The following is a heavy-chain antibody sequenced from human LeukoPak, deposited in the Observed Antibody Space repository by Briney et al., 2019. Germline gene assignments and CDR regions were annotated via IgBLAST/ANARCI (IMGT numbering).Heavy chain of an antibody. CDR3: ARERYTAYGNFDY. V-gene: IGHV1-2*02. CDR1: GYTFTSHP. J-gene: IGHJ4*02. CDR2: INPNSGDT. D-gene: IGHD5-12*01. Sequence: ASVKVSCKASGYTFTSHPMHWVRQAPGQGLEWMGWINPNSGDTNYVQKFQGRVTMTRDPSISTAYMELSGLRADDTAVYYCARERYTAYGNFDYWGQGTQVTVSS.